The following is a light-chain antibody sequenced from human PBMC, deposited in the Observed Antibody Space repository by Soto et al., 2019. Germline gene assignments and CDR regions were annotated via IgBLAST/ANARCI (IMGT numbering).Light chain of an antibody. V-gene: IGLV2-23*02. CDR3: SLYGTTNPFM. J-gene: IGLJ3*02. CDR1: SSDIGRYNL. CDR2: EAT. Sequence: QSALTQPASVSGSPGQSITISCTGTSSDIGRYNLVSWYQQHPGKPPKLMIYEATKRPSGVSKRFSGSKSGNTASLTISWLQAEDEADYYFSLYGTTNPFMFGGGTKLTVL.